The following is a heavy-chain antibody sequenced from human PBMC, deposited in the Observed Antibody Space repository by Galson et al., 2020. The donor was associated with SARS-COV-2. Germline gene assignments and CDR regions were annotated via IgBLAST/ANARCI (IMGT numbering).Heavy chain of an antibody. D-gene: IGHD1-26*01. V-gene: IGHV3-30*04. J-gene: IGHJ4*02. Sequence: GGSLRLSCAASGFTFSSYAMHWVRQAPGKGLEWVAVISYDGSNKYYADSVKGRFTISRDNSKNTLYLQMNSLRAEDTAVYYCARVGGSRWRTSRYYFDYWGQGTLVTVSS. CDR1: GFTFSSYA. CDR3: ARVGGSRWRTSRYYFDY. CDR2: ISYDGSNK.